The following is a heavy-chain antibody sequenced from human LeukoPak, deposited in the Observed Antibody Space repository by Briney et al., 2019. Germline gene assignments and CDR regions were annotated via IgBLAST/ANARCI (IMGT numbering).Heavy chain of an antibody. J-gene: IGHJ4*02. V-gene: IGHV1-69*04. CDR3: ARGDDILSGDY. D-gene: IGHD3-9*01. CDR2: IIPILVIA. Sequence: WMGRIIPILVIANYAQKFQGRVTITADKSTSTAYMELSSLRSEDTAVYYCARGDDILSGDYWGQGTLVTVSS.